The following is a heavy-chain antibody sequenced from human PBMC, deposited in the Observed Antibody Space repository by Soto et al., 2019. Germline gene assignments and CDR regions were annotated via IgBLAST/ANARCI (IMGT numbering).Heavy chain of an antibody. D-gene: IGHD3-10*01. CDR3: ARRGMVRGVYHFFFDY. J-gene: IGHJ4*02. V-gene: IGHV4-59*08. CDR2: IYYSGSI. CDR1: GGSISSDY. Sequence: PSETLSLTCTVSGGSISSDYWSWIRQPPGKGLEWIGYIYYSGSINYNPSLESRVAISVDTSKNQFSLKLTSVTAADTAMYYCARRGMVRGVYHFFFDYWGPGSLVTVSS.